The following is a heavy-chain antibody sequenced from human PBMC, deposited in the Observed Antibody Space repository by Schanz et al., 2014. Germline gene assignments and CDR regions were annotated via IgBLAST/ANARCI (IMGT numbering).Heavy chain of an antibody. CDR1: GFTFSDAW. J-gene: IGHJ5*02. D-gene: IGHD3-9*01. V-gene: IGHV3-48*01. CDR2: ISGSSRTI. CDR3: AKAADWAVTRFDP. Sequence: EVQLLESGGGLVQPGGSLRLSCAASGFTFSDAWMSWVRQAPGKGLEWVSYISGSSRTIYYADSMKGRFTVSRDNAENALYRQVNSLRAEDTAVYYCAKAADWAVTRFDPWGQGTLVTVSS.